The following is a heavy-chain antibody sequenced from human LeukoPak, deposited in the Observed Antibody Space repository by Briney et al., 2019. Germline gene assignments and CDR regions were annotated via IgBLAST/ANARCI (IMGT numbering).Heavy chain of an antibody. CDR2: ISGSGGST. Sequence: PGGSLRLSCAASGFTFSSYAMSWVRQAPGKGLEWVSAISGSGGSTHYADSVKGRFTISRDNSKNTLYLQMNSLRAEDTAVYYCAKGGSGYLLIDYWGQGTLVTVSS. CDR3: AKGGSGYLLIDY. J-gene: IGHJ4*02. V-gene: IGHV3-23*01. D-gene: IGHD3-22*01. CDR1: GFTFSSYA.